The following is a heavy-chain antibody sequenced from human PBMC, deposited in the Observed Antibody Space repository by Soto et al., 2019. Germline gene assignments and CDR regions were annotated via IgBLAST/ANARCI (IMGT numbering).Heavy chain of an antibody. CDR3: ARTAAGFDYGGNSMYYYYGMDV. Sequence: SVKVSCKASGGTFSSYAISWVRQAPGQGLEWMGGIIPIFGTADYAQKFQGRVTITADESTSTAYMELSSLRSEDTAVYYCARTAAGFDYGGNSMYYYYGMDVWGQGTTVTVSS. CDR2: IIPIFGTA. J-gene: IGHJ6*02. CDR1: GGTFSSYA. V-gene: IGHV1-69*13. D-gene: IGHD4-17*01.